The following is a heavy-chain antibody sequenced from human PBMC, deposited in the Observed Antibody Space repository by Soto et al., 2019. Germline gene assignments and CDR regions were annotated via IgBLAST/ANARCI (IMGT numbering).Heavy chain of an antibody. V-gene: IGHV4-59*01. J-gene: IGHJ3*02. CDR3: ARGFEYCSSTSCYDAFDI. Sequence: QVQLQESGPGLVKPSETLSLTCTVSGGSISSYYWRWIRPPPGKGLAWIGYIYYSGSTNYNPSLKSRVAISVATSKVQCSLKLSSVTAADTAVYYCARGFEYCSSTSCYDAFDIWGQGTMVTVSS. CDR1: GGSISSYY. D-gene: IGHD2-2*01. CDR2: IYYSGST.